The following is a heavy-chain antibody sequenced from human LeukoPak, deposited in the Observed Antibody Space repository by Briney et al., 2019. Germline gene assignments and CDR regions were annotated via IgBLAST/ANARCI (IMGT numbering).Heavy chain of an antibody. V-gene: IGHV3-21*01. Sequence: GGSLRLSCAASGFTFSSYSMNWVRQAPGKGLEWVSSISSSSSYIYYADSVKGRFTISRDNAKNSLYLQMNSLRAEDTAVYYCARDARTIFGVVITSTYMDVWGKGTTVTVSS. CDR3: ARDARTIFGVVITSTYMDV. D-gene: IGHD3-3*01. CDR1: GFTFSSYS. J-gene: IGHJ6*04. CDR2: ISSSSSYI.